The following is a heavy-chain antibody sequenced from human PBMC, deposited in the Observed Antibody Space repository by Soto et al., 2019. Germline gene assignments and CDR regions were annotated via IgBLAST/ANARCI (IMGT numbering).Heavy chain of an antibody. V-gene: IGHV4-34*01. D-gene: IGHD6-13*01. Sequence: SETLSLTCAVYGGSFSGYYWSWIRQPPGKGLEWIGEINHSGSTNYNPSLKSRVTISVDTSKNQFSLKLSSVTAADMAVYYCARRAAAGNCYYYYMDVWGKGTTVTVSS. CDR2: INHSGST. CDR1: GGSFSGYY. CDR3: ARRAAAGNCYYYYMDV. J-gene: IGHJ6*03.